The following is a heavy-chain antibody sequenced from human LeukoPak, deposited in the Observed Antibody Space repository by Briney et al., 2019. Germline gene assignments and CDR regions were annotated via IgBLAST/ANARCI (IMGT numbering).Heavy chain of an antibody. CDR1: GFTVSSNY. D-gene: IGHD3-22*01. CDR2: IYSGGST. J-gene: IGHJ6*02. CDR3: ARGLRYDSSGYYQYYYYYGMDV. V-gene: IGHV3-66*02. Sequence: GGSLRLSCAASGFTVSSNYMSWVRQAPAKGLEWVSVIYSGGSTYYADSVKGRFTISRDNSKNTLYLQMNSLRAEDTAVYYCARGLRYDSSGYYQYYYYYGMDVWGQGTTVTVSS.